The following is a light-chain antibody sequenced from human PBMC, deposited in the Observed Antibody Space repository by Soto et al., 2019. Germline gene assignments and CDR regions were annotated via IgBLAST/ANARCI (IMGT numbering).Light chain of an antibody. J-gene: IGKJ1*01. CDR3: QQRSSWPPWT. CDR1: QSVSNY. V-gene: IGKV3-11*01. CDR2: DTS. Sequence: EIVLTQSPFTLSLSPGERATLSCRASQSVSNYLAWYQQKPGQAPRLLIYDTSTRATGIPARFSGSGSGTDFTLTVSSLEPEDFAVYYCQQRSSWPPWTFGQGTKVEIK.